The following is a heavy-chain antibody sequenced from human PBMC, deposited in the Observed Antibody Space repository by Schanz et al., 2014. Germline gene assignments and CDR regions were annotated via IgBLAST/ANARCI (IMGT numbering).Heavy chain of an antibody. Sequence: EVQLLESGGGLVQPGGSLRLSCTASGFTFSSYSMNWVRQAPGKGLEWVSSISYGTSYIYYAESVKGRFTISRDNAKNSLYLQMNGLRAEDTAVYYCARVALPGYSSPRDAFDIWGQGTMVTVFS. J-gene: IGHJ3*02. D-gene: IGHD5-18*01. CDR2: ISYGTSYI. V-gene: IGHV3-21*02. CDR3: ARVALPGYSSPRDAFDI. CDR1: GFTFSSYS.